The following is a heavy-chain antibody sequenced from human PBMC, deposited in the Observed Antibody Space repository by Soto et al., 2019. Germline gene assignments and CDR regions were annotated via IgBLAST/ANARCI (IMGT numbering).Heavy chain of an antibody. CDR1: GGSVSSYY. CDR2: IYYSGST. J-gene: IGHJ4*02. V-gene: IGHV4-59*02. D-gene: IGHD5-12*01. CDR3: ARAKNGYDFFDY. Sequence: VQLQESGPRLVKPSETLSLTCTISGGSVSSYYWSWIRQPPGKGLEWIGYIYYSGSTNSNPSLQSPVPLPPGGSRNPFPPDFNPVATAAPAVNFRARAKNGYDFFDYWGQGTLVTVSS.